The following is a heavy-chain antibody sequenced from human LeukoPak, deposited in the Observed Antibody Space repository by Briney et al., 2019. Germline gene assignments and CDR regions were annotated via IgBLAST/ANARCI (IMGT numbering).Heavy chain of an antibody. CDR1: GFTFSSYG. V-gene: IGHV3-23*01. CDR3: AKELVVVTHYYFDY. CDR2: ISGSGGST. Sequence: GGTLRLSCAASGFTFSSYGMSWVRQAPGKGLEWVSAISGSGGSTYYADSVKGRFTISRDNSKNTLYLQMNSLRAEDTAVYYCAKELVVVTHYYFDYWGQGTLVTVSS. J-gene: IGHJ4*02. D-gene: IGHD3-22*01.